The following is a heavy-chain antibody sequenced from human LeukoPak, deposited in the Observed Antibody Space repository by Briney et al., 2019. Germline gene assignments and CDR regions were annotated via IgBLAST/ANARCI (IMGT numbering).Heavy chain of an antibody. J-gene: IGHJ5*02. D-gene: IGHD4-17*01. V-gene: IGHV3-11*04. CDR2: ISNSGSTI. CDR3: ARRNGDYPNNNWFDP. Sequence: GGSLRLSCPASGFTFSVYYMSWIRQAPGKGLEWVSYISNSGSTIYYADSVKGRFTISRDNAKNSLYLQMNSLRAEDTAVYYCARRNGDYPNNNWFDPWGQGTLVTVSS. CDR1: GFTFSVYY.